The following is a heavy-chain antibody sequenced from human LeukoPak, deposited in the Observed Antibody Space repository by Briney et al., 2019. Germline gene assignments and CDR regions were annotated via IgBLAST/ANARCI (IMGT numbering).Heavy chain of an antibody. CDR2: ISSSSSTI. V-gene: IGHV3-48*01. CDR3: ARDGPYYDILTGYYNPVRYFDY. CDR1: GFTFSSYS. Sequence: GGSLRLSCAASGFTFSSYSMNWVRQAPWKGLEWVSYISSSSSTIYYADSVKGRFTISRDNAKNSLYLQMNSLRAEDTAVYYCARDGPYYDILTGYYNPVRYFDYWGQGTLVTVSS. J-gene: IGHJ4*02. D-gene: IGHD3-9*01.